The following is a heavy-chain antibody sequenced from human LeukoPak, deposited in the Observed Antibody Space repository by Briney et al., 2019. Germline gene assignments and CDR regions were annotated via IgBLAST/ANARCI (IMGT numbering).Heavy chain of an antibody. J-gene: IGHJ4*02. Sequence: GGSLRLSCAASGFTFSDYYMSWIRQAPGKGLEWVSYISSSGSIIYYADSVKGRFTISRDNAKKSLDLQMNSLRAEDTAVYYCAKPPPRYGSGWYEKFEKVSYYFDYCGQGTLVTVSS. CDR3: AKPPPRYGSGWYEKFEKVSYYFDY. CDR2: ISSSGSII. D-gene: IGHD6-19*01. V-gene: IGHV3-11*01. CDR1: GFTFSDYY.